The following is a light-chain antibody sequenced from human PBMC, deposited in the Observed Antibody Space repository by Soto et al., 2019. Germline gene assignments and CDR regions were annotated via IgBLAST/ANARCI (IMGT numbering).Light chain of an antibody. Sequence: EIVLTQSPGTLSLSPGERATLSCRASQSVSSTYIAWYQQNPGRAPRLPIYGASSRATGIPDRFSGSGSGTDFTLTISRLEPEDFAVYFCQQYGRSPPFTFGQGTKVESK. J-gene: IGKJ2*01. CDR2: GAS. CDR1: QSVSSTY. V-gene: IGKV3-20*01. CDR3: QQYGRSPPFT.